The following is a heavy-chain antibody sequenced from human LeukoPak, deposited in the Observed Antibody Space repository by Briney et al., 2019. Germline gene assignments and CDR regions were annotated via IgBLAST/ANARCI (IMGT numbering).Heavy chain of an antibody. Sequence: MTGGSLRLSCAASGFTFSNYWMSWVRQPPGKGLEWIGEINHSESTNYNPSLKSRVTMSVDTSKNQFSLKLSSVTAADTAVYYCQTTEGYWGQGTLVTVSS. CDR2: INHSEST. D-gene: IGHD4-17*01. J-gene: IGHJ4*02. CDR3: QTTEGY. V-gene: IGHV4-34*08. CDR1: GFTFSNYW.